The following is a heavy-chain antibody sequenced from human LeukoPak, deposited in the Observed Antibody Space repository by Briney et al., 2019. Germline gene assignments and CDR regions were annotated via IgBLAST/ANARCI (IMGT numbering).Heavy chain of an antibody. CDR3: ARNQPVADYDILTGCDY. D-gene: IGHD3-9*01. Sequence: LRASVKVSCKASGGTFSSYAISWVRQAPGQGLEWMGGLIPIFGTANYAQKFQGRVTITADESTSTAYMELSSLRSEDTAVYYCARNQPVADYDILTGCDYWGQGTLVTVSS. CDR1: GGTFSSYA. J-gene: IGHJ4*02. CDR2: LIPIFGTA. V-gene: IGHV1-69*13.